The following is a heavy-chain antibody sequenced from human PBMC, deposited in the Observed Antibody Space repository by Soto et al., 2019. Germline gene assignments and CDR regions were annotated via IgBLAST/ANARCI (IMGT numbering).Heavy chain of an antibody. Sequence: PGRSQRLTCAASGFTARSNYMSWARQAPEKGLEWVSLIYSGGSTYYPDSVKGRFTISRDNSKNTLYLQMNSLRAEGTAVYYCARVTYYYDSSGSGAYDAFDIWGQGT. J-gene: IGHJ3*02. CDR2: IYSGGST. CDR1: GFTARSNY. D-gene: IGHD3-22*01. CDR3: ARVTYYYDSSGSGAYDAFDI. V-gene: IGHV3-66*01.